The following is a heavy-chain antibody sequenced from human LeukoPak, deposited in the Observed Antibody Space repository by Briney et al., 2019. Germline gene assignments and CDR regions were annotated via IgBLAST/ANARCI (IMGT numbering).Heavy chain of an antibody. CDR2: ISWNSGFI. D-gene: IGHD6-19*01. Sequence: PGGSLRLSCAASGFTFDNYAMHWVRQAPGKGLEWVSGISWNSGFIGYADSVKGRFTISRDNAKNTLYLQMGSLRAEDMAVYYCSRGYSGWGFQYFQHWGQGTLVTVSS. J-gene: IGHJ1*01. CDR1: GFTFDNYA. V-gene: IGHV3-9*03. CDR3: SRGYSGWGFQYFQH.